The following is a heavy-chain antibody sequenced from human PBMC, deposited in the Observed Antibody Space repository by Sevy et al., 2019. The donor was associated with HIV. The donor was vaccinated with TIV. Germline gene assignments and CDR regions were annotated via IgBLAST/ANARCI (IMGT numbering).Heavy chain of an antibody. V-gene: IGHV3-30-3*01. CDR3: ARDYGSGSYSRPFRFDY. CDR1: GFTFSSYA. CDR2: ISYDGSNK. Sequence: GGSLRLSCAASGFTFSSYAMHWVRQAPGKGLEWVAAISYDGSNKYYADSVKGRFTISRDNSKNTLYLQMNSLRAEDTAVYYCARDYGSGSYSRPFRFDYWGQGTLVTVSS. J-gene: IGHJ4*02. D-gene: IGHD3-10*01.